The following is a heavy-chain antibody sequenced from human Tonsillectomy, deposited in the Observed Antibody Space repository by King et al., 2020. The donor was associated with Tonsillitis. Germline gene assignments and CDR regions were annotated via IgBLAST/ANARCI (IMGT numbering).Heavy chain of an antibody. CDR2: IRSKAYGGTT. CDR3: TLGYYFDY. Sequence: VQLVESGGGLVQPGRSLRLSCTASGIRFGDHGMSRFRQAPGKGPEWVGFIRSKAYGGTTTYAASVKGRFTISRDDSKSIAYLQMNSLKTEDTAVYYCTLGYYFDYWGQGTLVTVSS. D-gene: IGHD3-16*01. CDR1: GIRFGDHG. V-gene: IGHV3-49*03. J-gene: IGHJ4*02.